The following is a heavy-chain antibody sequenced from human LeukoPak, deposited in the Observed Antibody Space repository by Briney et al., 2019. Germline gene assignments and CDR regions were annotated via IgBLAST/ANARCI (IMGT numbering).Heavy chain of an antibody. J-gene: IGHJ4*02. CDR3: ARGQWLVAFDY. Sequence: SETLSLTCTVSGGSISSYCWSWIRQPPGKGLEWIGYIYYSGSTNYNPSLKSRVTISVDTSKNQFSLKLSSVTAADTAVYYCARGQWLVAFDYWGQGTLVTVSS. D-gene: IGHD6-19*01. CDR2: IYYSGST. V-gene: IGHV4-59*01. CDR1: GGSISSYC.